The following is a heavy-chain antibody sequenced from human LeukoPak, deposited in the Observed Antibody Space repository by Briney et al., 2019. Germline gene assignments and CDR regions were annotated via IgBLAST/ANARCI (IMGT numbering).Heavy chain of an antibody. D-gene: IGHD6-19*01. CDR1: GFIFSNYG. V-gene: IGHV3-21*01. Sequence: GGSLRLSCAASGFIFSNYGMHWVRQGPGKGLEWVSAMSSTSGHKYYADSVKGRFTISRDNAKNSLYLQMNSLRAEDTAVYYCARSIAVTLPDYWGQGTLVTVSS. CDR2: MSSTSGHK. CDR3: ARSIAVTLPDY. J-gene: IGHJ4*02.